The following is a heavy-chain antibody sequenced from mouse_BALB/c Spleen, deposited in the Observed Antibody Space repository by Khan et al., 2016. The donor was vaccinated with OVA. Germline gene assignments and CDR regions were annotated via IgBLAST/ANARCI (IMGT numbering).Heavy chain of an antibody. J-gene: IGHJ2*01. D-gene: IGHD1-2*01. Sequence: VQLKESGPGLVKPSQSLSLTCTVTGYSITSGYGWNWIRQFPGNKLEWMGYISYSGSTNYNPSLKSPISITRDTSKNQFFLQLNSVTTEDTATYYCARTARIKYWGQGTTLTVSP. CDR1: GYSITSGYG. CDR3: ARTARIKY. CDR2: ISYSGST. V-gene: IGHV3-2*02.